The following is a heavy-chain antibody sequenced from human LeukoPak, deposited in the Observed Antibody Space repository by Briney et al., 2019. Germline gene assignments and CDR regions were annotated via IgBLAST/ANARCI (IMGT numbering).Heavy chain of an antibody. CDR1: GGSISSGSYY. CDR2: IYTSGST. V-gene: IGHV4-61*02. J-gene: IGHJ6*04. D-gene: IGHD3-3*01. CDR3: ARVGDFWSGYLDV. Sequence: SQTLSLTCTVSGGSISSGSYYWSWIRQPAGKGLEWIGRIYTSGSTNYNPSLKSRVTISVDTSKNQFSLKPSSVTAADTAVYYCARVGDFWSGYLDVWGKGTTVTVSS.